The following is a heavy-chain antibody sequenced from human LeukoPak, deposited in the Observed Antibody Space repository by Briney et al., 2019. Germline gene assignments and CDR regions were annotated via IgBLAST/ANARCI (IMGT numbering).Heavy chain of an antibody. CDR1: GFTFSDYY. J-gene: IGHJ4*02. V-gene: IGHV3-11*01. CDR2: ISSSGSTI. CDR3: ARDSDDYGDSFDF. Sequence: GGSLRLSCAASGFTFSDYYMSWIRQAPGKGLECVSYISSSGSTIYYADSVKGRFTISRDNAKNSLYLQMNGLRAEDTAVYYCARDSDDYGDSFDFWGQGTLVTVSS. D-gene: IGHD4-17*01.